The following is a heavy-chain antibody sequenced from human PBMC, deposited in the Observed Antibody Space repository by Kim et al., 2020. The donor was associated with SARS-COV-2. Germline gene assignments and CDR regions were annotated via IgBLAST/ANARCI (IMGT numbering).Heavy chain of an antibody. CDR2: ISYDGSNK. V-gene: IGHV3-30*04. Sequence: GGSLRLSCAASGFTFSSYAMHWVRQAPGKGLEWVAVISYDGSNKYYADSVKGRFTISRDNSKNTLYLQMNSLRAEDTAVYYCARESTRYDILGGYEDVWGQGTTVTVSS. CDR1: GFTFSSYA. J-gene: IGHJ6*02. D-gene: IGHD3-9*01. CDR3: ARESTRYDILGGYEDV.